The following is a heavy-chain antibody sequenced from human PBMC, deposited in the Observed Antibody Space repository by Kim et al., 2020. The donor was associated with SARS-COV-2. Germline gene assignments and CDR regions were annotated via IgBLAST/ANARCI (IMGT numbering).Heavy chain of an antibody. CDR1: GFTFDTYA. D-gene: IGHD2-21*01. V-gene: IGHV3-23*01. J-gene: IGHJ6*01. CDR3: AKMVIMDGFNYFYYYAM. CDR2: ISGGAVNK. Sequence: GGYLRLSCAASGFTFDTYAMSWVRQAPGKGLEWVSVISGGAVNKFYADSVRGRFTISRDNSKNTLYLQMNSLRDEDTALYYCAKMVIMDGFNYFYYYAM.